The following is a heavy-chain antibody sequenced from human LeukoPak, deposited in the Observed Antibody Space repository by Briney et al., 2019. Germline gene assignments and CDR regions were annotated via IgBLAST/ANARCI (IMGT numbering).Heavy chain of an antibody. J-gene: IGHJ4*02. D-gene: IGHD3-22*01. CDR3: AKDMDYYYDSSGYYPRGDY. CDR2: IRYDGSNK. CDR1: GFTFSSYG. Sequence: GGSLRLSCAASGFTFSSYGMHWVRPAPGKGLEWVAFIRYDGSNKYYADSVEGRFTISRDNSKNTLYLQMNSVRAEDTAVYYCAKDMDYYYDSSGYYPRGDYWGQGTLVTVSS. V-gene: IGHV3-30*02.